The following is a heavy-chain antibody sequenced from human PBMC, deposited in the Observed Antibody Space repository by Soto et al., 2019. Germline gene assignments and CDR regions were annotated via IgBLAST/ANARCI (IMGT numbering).Heavy chain of an antibody. CDR1: GFTFSSYS. CDR3: ARISRLQEYYYYYYGMDG. V-gene: IGHV3-21*01. D-gene: IGHD4-4*01. CDR2: ISSSSSYI. J-gene: IGHJ6*02. Sequence: GGSLRLSCAASGFTFSSYSMNWVRQAPGKGLEWVSSISSSSSYIYYADSVKGRFTISRDNAKNSLYLQMNSLRAEDTAVYYCARISRLQEYYYYYYGMDGWGQGTTVTVSS.